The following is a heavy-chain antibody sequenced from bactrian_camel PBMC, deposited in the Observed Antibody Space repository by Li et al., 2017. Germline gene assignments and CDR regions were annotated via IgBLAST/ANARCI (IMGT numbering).Heavy chain of an antibody. Sequence: VQLVESGGGLVQPGGSLRLSCEASGFTFSSYAMNWVRQTPGKERELVSTISSDGTTTYADSVKGRFTISRDNAKTTVYLQMNSLKPEDTAVYFCAAVSGYWGQGTQVTVS. CDR2: ISSDGTT. CDR3: AAVSGY. V-gene: IGHV3S67*01. J-gene: IGHJ6*01. CDR1: GFTFSSYA.